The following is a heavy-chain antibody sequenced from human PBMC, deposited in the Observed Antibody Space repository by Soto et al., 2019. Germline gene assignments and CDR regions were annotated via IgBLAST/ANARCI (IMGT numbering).Heavy chain of an antibody. CDR2: INAGNGNT. CDR1: GYTFTSYA. D-gene: IGHD1-1*01. Sequence: QVQLVQSGAEEKKPGASVKVSCKASGYTFTSYAMHWVRQAPGQRLEWMGWINAGNGNTKYSQKFQGRVTITRDTSASKAYMELSSLRSEDTAVYYCARDNWNDPYYYYGMDVWGQGTTVTVSS. CDR3: ARDNWNDPYYYYGMDV. J-gene: IGHJ6*02. V-gene: IGHV1-3*05.